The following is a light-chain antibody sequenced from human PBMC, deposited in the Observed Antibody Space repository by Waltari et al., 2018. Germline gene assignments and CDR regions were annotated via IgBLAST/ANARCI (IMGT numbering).Light chain of an antibody. CDR1: SLGSKN. CDR3: QVWESSSDHWF. J-gene: IGLJ2*01. CDR2: DDT. V-gene: IGLV3-21*02. Sequence: SYVLTQPPSLSVAPGQTATISSGGDSLGSKNVHWYQPRPGQAPFLVVYDDTYRPSGIPGRISGSESGNTATLTINRVEAGDEAEFYCQVWESSSDHWFFGGGTKLTVL.